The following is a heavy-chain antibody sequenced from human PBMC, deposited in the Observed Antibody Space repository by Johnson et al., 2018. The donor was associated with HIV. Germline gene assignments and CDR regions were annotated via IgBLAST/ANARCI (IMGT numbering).Heavy chain of an antibody. D-gene: IGHD6-13*01. J-gene: IGHJ3*02. CDR3: AKDLPGYSSSWYGAFDI. V-gene: IGHV3-66*01. CDR1: GFTFDDYG. CDR2: IYSGGTT. Sequence: VQLVESGGGLVKPGGSLRLSCAASGFTFDDYGMSWVRQAPGKGLEWVSLIYSGGTTYYADSPKGRFIISRDNSKNTLYLEMNDLRAEDTAVYYCAKDLPGYSSSWYGAFDIWGQGTMVTVSS.